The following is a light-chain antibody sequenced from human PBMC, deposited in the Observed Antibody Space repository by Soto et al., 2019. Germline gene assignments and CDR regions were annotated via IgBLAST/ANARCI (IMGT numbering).Light chain of an antibody. J-gene: IGLJ1*01. CDR3: SSYISDTRSYV. Sequence: QSALTQPASVSGSPGQSITISCTGTSSDVGAYTSVSWYQHHPDRAPKVMIYEVNKRPSGVSLRFSGSKSGNTASLTISGLQAEDEAHYYCSSYISDTRSYVFGTGTQLTVL. CDR1: SSDVGAYTS. V-gene: IGLV2-14*01. CDR2: EVN.